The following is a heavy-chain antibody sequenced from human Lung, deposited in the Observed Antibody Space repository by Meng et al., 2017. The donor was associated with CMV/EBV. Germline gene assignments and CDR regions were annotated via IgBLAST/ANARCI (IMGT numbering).Heavy chain of an antibody. J-gene: IGHJ6*02. CDR2: IRQDGSEK. CDR1: GFTFSSYW. V-gene: IGHV3-7*01. Sequence: GESXKISCAASGFTFSSYWMSWVRQAPGKGLEWVANIRQDGSEKYYVDSVKGRFTISRDNAKNSLYLQMNSLRAEDTAVYYCARDPRGRSIEEVHNGMDVWGQGTXVTVSS. CDR3: ARDPRGRSIEEVHNGMDV. D-gene: IGHD2-2*01.